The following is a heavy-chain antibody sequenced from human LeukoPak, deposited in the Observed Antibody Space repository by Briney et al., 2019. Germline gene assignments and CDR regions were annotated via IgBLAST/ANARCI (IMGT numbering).Heavy chain of an antibody. CDR3: AREEYSSDWYGHDS. D-gene: IGHD6-13*01. Sequence: SETLSLTCAVSGGSISSSNWWSWVRQPPGKGLEWIGEIYHSGSTNYNPSLKSRVTLSVDTSKNQFSLRLTSVTAADTAFYYCAREEYSSDWYGHDSWGQGTLVTVSS. V-gene: IGHV4-4*02. J-gene: IGHJ4*02. CDR2: IYHSGST. CDR1: GGSISSSNW.